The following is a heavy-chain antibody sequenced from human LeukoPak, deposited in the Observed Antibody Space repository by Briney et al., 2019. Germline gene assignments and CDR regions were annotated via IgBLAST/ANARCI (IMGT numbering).Heavy chain of an antibody. V-gene: IGHV1-18*01. J-gene: IGHJ6*02. D-gene: IGHD6-13*01. CDR1: GYTFTSYG. Sequence: ASVNVSCKTSGYTFTSYGISWVRQAPGQGLEWMGWISAYNGNTNYAQKLQGRVTMTTDTSTSTAYMELRSLRSDDTAVYYCARVGSYSSSRPYYYYGMDVWGQGTTVTVSS. CDR3: ARVGSYSSSRPYYYYGMDV. CDR2: ISAYNGNT.